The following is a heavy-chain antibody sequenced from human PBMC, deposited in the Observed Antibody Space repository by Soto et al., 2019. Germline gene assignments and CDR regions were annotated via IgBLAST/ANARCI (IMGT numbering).Heavy chain of an antibody. D-gene: IGHD5-12*01. V-gene: IGHV3-30*18. CDR2: ISYDGSNK. CDR3: AKGVRVRDGYNFSGLDY. Sequence: QVQLVESGGGVVQPGRSLRLSCAASGFTFSSYGMHWVRQAPGKGLEWVAVISYDGSNKYYADSVKGRFTISRDNSKNTLYLHMNSLRAEDTAVYYCAKGVRVRDGYNFSGLDYWGQGTLVTVSS. CDR1: GFTFSSYG. J-gene: IGHJ4*02.